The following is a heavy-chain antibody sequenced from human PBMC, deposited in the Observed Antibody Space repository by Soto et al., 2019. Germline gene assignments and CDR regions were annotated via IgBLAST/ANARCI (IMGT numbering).Heavy chain of an antibody. J-gene: IGHJ4*02. CDR3: AHTDYELFDY. CDR2: IYWDDDK. Sequence: QITLKESGPTLVKPTQTLTLTCTFSGFLLSTSGVGVGWIRQPPGKALEWLALIYWDDDKRYSPSLKSRLTITKDTYKNQVVLTMTNMDPVDTATYYCAHTDYELFDYWGQGTLVTVSS. V-gene: IGHV2-5*02. CDR1: GFLLSTSGVG. D-gene: IGHD4-17*01.